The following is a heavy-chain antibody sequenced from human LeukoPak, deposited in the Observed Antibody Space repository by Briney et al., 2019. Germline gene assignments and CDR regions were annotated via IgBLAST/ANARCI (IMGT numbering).Heavy chain of an antibody. J-gene: IGHJ5*02. Sequence: PGRSLRLSCAASGFTFDDYAMHWVRQAPGKGLEWVAAISNGKTYYADSVRGRFTISRDDSKNTVYLQMNSLRDEDTALYYCVREAGYCASVCLKSNWFDPWGQGTLVTVSS. V-gene: IGHV3-23*01. D-gene: IGHD2-15*01. CDR2: ISNGKT. CDR3: VREAGYCASVCLKSNWFDP. CDR1: GFTFDDYA.